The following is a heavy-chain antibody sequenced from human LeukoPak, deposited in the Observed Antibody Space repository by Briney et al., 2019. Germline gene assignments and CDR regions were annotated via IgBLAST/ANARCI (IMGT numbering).Heavy chain of an antibody. D-gene: IGHD1-26*01. V-gene: IGHV4-39*07. CDR2: IYYSGST. CDR1: GGCISSSSYY. CDR3: ARYLDRGSYLNYFDY. Sequence: SETLSLTCTVSGGCISSSSYYWGWIRQPPGKGLEWIGSIYYSGSTYYNPSLKSRVTISVDTSKNQFSLKLSSVTAADTAVYYCARYLDRGSYLNYFDYWGQGTLVTVSS. J-gene: IGHJ4*02.